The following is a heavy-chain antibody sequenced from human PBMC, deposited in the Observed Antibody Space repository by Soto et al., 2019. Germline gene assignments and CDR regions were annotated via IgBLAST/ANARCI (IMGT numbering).Heavy chain of an antibody. Sequence: ASLKVSCKASGYTFTVYYMHWVRHAPGQGLEWMGWINPNSGGTNYAQKFQGRVTMTRDTPISTAYMDVRSLRSDDTAVYYCARGPLRCSSASCREEYYYYYGMDVWGQGTTVTVSS. V-gene: IGHV1-2*02. CDR1: GYTFTVYY. CDR3: ARGPLRCSSASCREEYYYYYGMDV. CDR2: INPNSGGT. J-gene: IGHJ6*02. D-gene: IGHD2-2*01.